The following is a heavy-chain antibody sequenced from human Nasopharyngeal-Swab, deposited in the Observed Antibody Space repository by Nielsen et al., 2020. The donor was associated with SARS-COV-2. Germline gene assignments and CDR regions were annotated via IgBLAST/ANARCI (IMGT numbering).Heavy chain of an antibody. Sequence: ASVKVSCKASGYTFTSYYMHWVRQATGQGLEWMGWMNPNSGNTGYAQKFQGRVTMTRNTSISTAYMELSSLRSEDTAVYYCARGLDFWSGSHFDYWGQGTLVTVSS. V-gene: IGHV1-8*02. D-gene: IGHD3-3*01. J-gene: IGHJ4*02. CDR3: ARGLDFWSGSHFDY. CDR2: MNPNSGNT. CDR1: GYTFTSYY.